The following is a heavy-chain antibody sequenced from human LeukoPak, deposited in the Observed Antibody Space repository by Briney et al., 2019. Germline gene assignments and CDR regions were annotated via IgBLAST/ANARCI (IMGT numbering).Heavy chain of an antibody. D-gene: IGHD6-13*01. V-gene: IGHV3-74*01. CDR1: GFTFSGYW. J-gene: IGHJ4*02. Sequence: PGGSLRLSCAASGFTFSGYWMHWVRQAPGKGLVWVSRINTDGGITTYADSVKGRFTISRDNARNTLHLQMSSLRAEDTAVYYCARGRQTSNWYYFDYWGQGTRVTVSS. CDR2: INTDGGIT. CDR3: ARGRQTSNWYYFDY.